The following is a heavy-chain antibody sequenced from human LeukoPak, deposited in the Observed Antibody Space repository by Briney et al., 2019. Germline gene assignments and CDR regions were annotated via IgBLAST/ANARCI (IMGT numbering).Heavy chain of an antibody. Sequence: ASVKVSCKASGCTFTSYDINWVRQATGQGLERMGWMNPNSGNTGYAQKFQGRVTMTRNTSISTAYMEMSSLRSEDTAVYYCARDGGYGGSRAFDIWGQGTMVTVSS. CDR2: MNPNSGNT. CDR1: GCTFTSYD. V-gene: IGHV1-8*01. J-gene: IGHJ3*02. D-gene: IGHD1-26*01. CDR3: ARDGGYGGSRAFDI.